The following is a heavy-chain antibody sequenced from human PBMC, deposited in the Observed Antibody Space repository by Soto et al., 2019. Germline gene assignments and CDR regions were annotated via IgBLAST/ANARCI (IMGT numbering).Heavy chain of an antibody. Sequence: QVQLVQSGAEVKKPGSSVKVSCKASGGTFSSYAISWVRQAPGQGLEWMGGIIPIFGTANYAQKFQGRVTITADEATSTADMELSSLKSEDTAVYYYARVKGYYYDSSGYGGDAFDIWGQGTMVTVSS. J-gene: IGHJ3*02. V-gene: IGHV1-69*12. CDR1: GGTFSSYA. CDR3: ARVKGYYYDSSGYGGDAFDI. D-gene: IGHD3-22*01. CDR2: IIPIFGTA.